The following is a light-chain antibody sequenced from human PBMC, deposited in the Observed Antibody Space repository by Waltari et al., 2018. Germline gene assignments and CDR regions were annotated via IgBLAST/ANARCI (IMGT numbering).Light chain of an antibody. CDR3: AAWDDSLSGHV. CDR2: YNN. V-gene: IGLV1-47*02. Sequence: QSVLTQPPSASEAARKSVTISCSGRSSNIGGNSVSWYQQLPGTAPKLLIYYNNQRDSGVSDRFSGSKSGTSASLAISGLQTEDEADYYCAAWDDSLSGHVFGSGTKLTVL. CDR1: SSNIGGNS. J-gene: IGLJ6*01.